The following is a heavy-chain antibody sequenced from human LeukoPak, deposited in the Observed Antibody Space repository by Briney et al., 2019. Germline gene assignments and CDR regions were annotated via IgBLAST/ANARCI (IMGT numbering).Heavy chain of an antibody. J-gene: IGHJ4*02. Sequence: GRSLRLSCAASGFTFSSYGMHWVRQAPGKGLEWVAVIWYDGSNKYYADSVKGRFTIPRDDSKNTLYLQMNSLRAEDTAVYYCARKDVAGTLSWGQGTLVTVSS. CDR1: GFTFSSYG. D-gene: IGHD6-19*01. CDR3: ARKDVAGTLS. V-gene: IGHV3-33*01. CDR2: IWYDGSNK.